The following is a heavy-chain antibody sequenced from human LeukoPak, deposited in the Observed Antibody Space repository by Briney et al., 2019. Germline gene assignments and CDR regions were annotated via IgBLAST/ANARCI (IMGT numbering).Heavy chain of an antibody. CDR3: ARDRYPQSAYYYYYGMDV. CDR1: GFTFSSYS. V-gene: IGHV3-48*01. CDR2: ISSSSSTI. D-gene: IGHD1-20*01. Sequence: SGGSLRLSCAASGFTFSSYSMNWVRQAPGKGLEWVSYISSSSSTIYYADSVKGRFTISRDNAKNSLYLQMNSLRAEDTAVYYCARDRYPQSAYYYYYGMDVWGQGTTVTVSS. J-gene: IGHJ6*02.